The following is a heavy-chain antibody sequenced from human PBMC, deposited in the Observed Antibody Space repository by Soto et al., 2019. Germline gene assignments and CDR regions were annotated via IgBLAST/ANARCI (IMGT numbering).Heavy chain of an antibody. CDR3: ASVYYYDSSGFGDHFDY. D-gene: IGHD3-22*01. J-gene: IGHJ4*02. Sequence: ASVKVSCKASGYTFTSYAMHWVRQAPGQRLEWMGWINAGNGNTKYSQKFQGRVTITRDTSASTAYMELSSLRSEDTAVYYCASVYYYDSSGFGDHFDYWGQGTLVTVSS. CDR2: INAGNGNT. CDR1: GYTFTSYA. V-gene: IGHV1-3*01.